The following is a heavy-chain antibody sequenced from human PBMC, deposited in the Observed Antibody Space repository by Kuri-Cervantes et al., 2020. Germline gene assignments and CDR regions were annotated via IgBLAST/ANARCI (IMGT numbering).Heavy chain of an antibody. CDR3: ARDSAVPAALYSSGWYFSGFDP. CDR1: GYSISSGYY. CDR2: IYHSGST. D-gene: IGHD6-19*01. V-gene: IGHV4-38-2*02. J-gene: IGHJ5*02. Sequence: GSLRLSCAVSGYSISSGYYWGWIRQPPGKGLEWIGSIYHSGSTYYNPSLKSRVTISVDTSKNQFSLKLSSVTAADTAVYYCARDSAVPAALYSSGWYFSGFDPWGQGTLVTVSS.